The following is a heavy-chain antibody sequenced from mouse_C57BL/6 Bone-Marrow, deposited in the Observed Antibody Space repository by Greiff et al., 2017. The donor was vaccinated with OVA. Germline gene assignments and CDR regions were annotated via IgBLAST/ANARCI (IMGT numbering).Heavy chain of an antibody. D-gene: IGHD2-2*01. J-gene: IGHJ4*01. Sequence: VQLQQSVAELVRPGASVKLSCTASGFNIKNTYMHWVKQRPEQGLEWIGRIDPANGNTKYAPKFQGKATITADTSSNAAYLQLSSLTSEDTAIYYCAGWLPWDYYAMDYWGQGTSVTVSS. CDR1: GFNIKNTY. V-gene: IGHV14-3*01. CDR2: IDPANGNT. CDR3: AGWLPWDYYAMDY.